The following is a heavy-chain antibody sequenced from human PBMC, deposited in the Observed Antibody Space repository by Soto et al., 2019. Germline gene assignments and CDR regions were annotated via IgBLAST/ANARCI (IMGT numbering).Heavy chain of an antibody. V-gene: IGHV3-33*08. CDR2: IWSDGTKK. Sequence: QVQLVESGGGVVQPGRSLRLSCGASGFTFSNYAMHWVRQATGKGLEWVAVIWSDGTKKYYADSVKGRFTTSRDNSKNTLYLQMNSRLAEDTAVYLCARDNRHYCGAWSYPFDYWGQGTLVTVSS. D-gene: IGHD2-21*01. CDR3: ARDNRHYCGAWSYPFDY. CDR1: GFTFSNYA. J-gene: IGHJ4*02.